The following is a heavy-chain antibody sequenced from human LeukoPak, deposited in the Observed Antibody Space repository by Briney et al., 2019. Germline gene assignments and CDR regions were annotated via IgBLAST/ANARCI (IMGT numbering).Heavy chain of an antibody. V-gene: IGHV4-4*07. Sequence: SETLSLTCTVSGGSISSYYWSWIRQPAGKGLEWIGRIYTSGSTNYNPSLKGRVTMSVDTSKNQFSLKLSSVTAADTAVYYCARVVAVAGTCWFDPWGQGTLVTVSS. CDR1: GGSISSYY. J-gene: IGHJ5*02. D-gene: IGHD6-19*01. CDR3: ARVVAVAGTCWFDP. CDR2: IYTSGST.